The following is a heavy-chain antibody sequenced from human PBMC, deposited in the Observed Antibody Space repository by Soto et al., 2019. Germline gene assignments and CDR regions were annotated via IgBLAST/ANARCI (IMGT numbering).Heavy chain of an antibody. CDR1: GFTFSSYS. V-gene: IGHV3-21*01. CDR2: ISSSSSYI. J-gene: IGHJ3*02. CDR3: ARAAGPAGLGAFDI. D-gene: IGHD2-2*01. Sequence: EVQLVESGGDLVKPGGSLRLSCAASGFTFSSYSMNWVRQAPGKGLEWVSSISSSSSYIYYADSVKGRFTISRDNAKNSLYLQMNSLRAEDTAVYYCARAAGPAGLGAFDIWGQGTMVTVSS.